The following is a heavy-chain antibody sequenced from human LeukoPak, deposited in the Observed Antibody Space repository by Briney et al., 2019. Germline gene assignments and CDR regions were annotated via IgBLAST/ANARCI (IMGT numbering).Heavy chain of an antibody. Sequence: GASVKVSFKGSGYTFTGYYMHWGRQAPGQRREWMGWINPNSGGTNYAQKFQGRVTMTRDTSISTAYMELSRLRSDDTAVYYCARGLQDSSSWRYYYYYMDVWGKGTTVTVSS. D-gene: IGHD6-13*01. J-gene: IGHJ6*03. CDR1: GYTFTGYY. V-gene: IGHV1-2*02. CDR3: ARGLQDSSSWRYYYYYMDV. CDR2: INPNSGGT.